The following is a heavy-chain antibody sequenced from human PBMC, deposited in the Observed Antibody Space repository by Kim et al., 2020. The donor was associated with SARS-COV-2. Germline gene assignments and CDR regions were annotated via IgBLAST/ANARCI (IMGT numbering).Heavy chain of an antibody. V-gene: IGHV3-74*01. J-gene: IGHJ6*02. D-gene: IGHD3-10*02. CDR3: ARGMFKTGFDV. Sequence: GGSLRLSCAASGFTLRSYWINWVRQAPGKGLVWVSRIGGDGISTHYADSVKGRFTVSRDNDDNTVYLQMNSLRDDDTAVYYCARGMFKTGFDVWGQGTTVTVAS. CDR2: IGGDGIST. CDR1: GFTLRSYW.